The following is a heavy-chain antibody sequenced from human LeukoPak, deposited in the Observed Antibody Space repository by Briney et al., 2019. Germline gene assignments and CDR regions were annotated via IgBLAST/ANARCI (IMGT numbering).Heavy chain of an antibody. V-gene: IGHV3-23*01. Sequence: PGGSLSRTCAGYSFTVSYYARTWLRRAPGKGLEWVSAISSSGGSTFYADSVKGRFTISRDSSNNTLCLQMNGLRAEATARYYRTKGRAAATSDAVAICGQGTMVTVSS. J-gene: IGHJ3*02. CDR2: ISSSGGST. CDR3: TKGRAAATSDAVAI. D-gene: IGHD6-13*01. CDR1: SFTVSYYA.